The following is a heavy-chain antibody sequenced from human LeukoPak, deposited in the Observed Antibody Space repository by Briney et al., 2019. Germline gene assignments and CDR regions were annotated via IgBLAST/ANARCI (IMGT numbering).Heavy chain of an antibody. J-gene: IGHJ4*02. D-gene: IGHD3-3*01. CDR3: ARDPSYYDFWSGYQHTFDY. CDR1: GYTFTGYY. Sequence: ASVKVSCNASGYTFTGYYMHWVRQAPGQGLEWMGWINPNSGGTNYAQKFQGRVTMTRDTSISTAYMELGRLRSDDTAVYYCARDPSYYDFWSGYQHTFDYWGQGTLVTVSS. V-gene: IGHV1-2*02. CDR2: INPNSGGT.